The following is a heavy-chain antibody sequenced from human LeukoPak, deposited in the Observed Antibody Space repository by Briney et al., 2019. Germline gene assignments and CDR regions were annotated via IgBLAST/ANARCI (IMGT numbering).Heavy chain of an antibody. J-gene: IGHJ6*02. D-gene: IGHD6-6*01. Sequence: ASVKVSCKASGYTFTAYTISWVRQAPGQGLEWMGWINPNSGGTNYAQKFQGRVTMTRDTSISTAYMELSRLRSDDTAVYYCARAIAARASGYYYGMDVWGQGTTVTVSS. V-gene: IGHV1-2*02. CDR2: INPNSGGT. CDR3: ARAIAARASGYYYGMDV. CDR1: GYTFTAYT.